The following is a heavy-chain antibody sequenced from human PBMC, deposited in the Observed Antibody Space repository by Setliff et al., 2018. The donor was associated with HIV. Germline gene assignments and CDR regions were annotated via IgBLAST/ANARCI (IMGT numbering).Heavy chain of an antibody. Sequence: PGGSLRLSCAASGFTFSSYAMRWIRQAPGKGLECVSVMYKDGSTFYADSVKGRFTTSRDNSNNVLFLQMNSLRAEDTALYYCAAGHYGAWGQGILVTVLS. CDR1: GFTFSSYA. CDR3: AAGHYGA. V-gene: IGHV3-23*03. CDR2: MYKDGST. J-gene: IGHJ4*02. D-gene: IGHD4-17*01.